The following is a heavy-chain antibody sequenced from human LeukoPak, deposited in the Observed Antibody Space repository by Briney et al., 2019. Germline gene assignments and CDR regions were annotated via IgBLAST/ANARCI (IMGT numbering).Heavy chain of an antibody. CDR3: VRSGLGYCDIGTRYLNWFDP. J-gene: IGHJ5*02. CDR1: GFSIRDGNY. D-gene: IGHD2-15*01. Sequence: SETLSLTCNVSGFSIRDGNYWGWIRQPPGKGLEWIGSLHQSGTTYYNASLKSRVTLSVDTSKNQFSLQLTSVTAADTAIYHCVRSGLGYCDIGTRYLNWFDPWGQGLLVTVSS. V-gene: IGHV4-38-2*02. CDR2: LHQSGTT.